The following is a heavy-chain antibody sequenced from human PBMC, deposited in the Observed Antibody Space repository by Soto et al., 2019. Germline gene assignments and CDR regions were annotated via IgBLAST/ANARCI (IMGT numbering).Heavy chain of an antibody. V-gene: IGHV3-64*01. Sequence: EVQLVESGGGLVQPGGSLRLSCATPGFTFSTYAMHWVRQAPGKGLEYVSAISSNGRSTYYANSMKGRFTISRDNSKNTLYLQMDGLRAEDMAVYYCARDRCTNGVCYAPSDYWGQGTLVTVSS. J-gene: IGHJ4*02. D-gene: IGHD2-8*01. CDR1: GFTFSTYA. CDR2: ISSNGRST. CDR3: ARDRCTNGVCYAPSDY.